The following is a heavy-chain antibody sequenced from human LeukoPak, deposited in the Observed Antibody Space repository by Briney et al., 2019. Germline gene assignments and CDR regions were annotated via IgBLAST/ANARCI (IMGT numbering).Heavy chain of an antibody. CDR3: ATTVVTRSYYFDY. Sequence: PGGSLRLSCAASGFTFSSYAMSWVRQAPGKGLEWVSAISGSGGSTYYADSVEGRFTISRDNSKNTLYLQMNSLRAEDTAVYYCATTVVTRSYYFDYWGQGTLVTVSS. D-gene: IGHD4-23*01. CDR2: ISGSGGST. V-gene: IGHV3-23*01. J-gene: IGHJ4*02. CDR1: GFTFSSYA.